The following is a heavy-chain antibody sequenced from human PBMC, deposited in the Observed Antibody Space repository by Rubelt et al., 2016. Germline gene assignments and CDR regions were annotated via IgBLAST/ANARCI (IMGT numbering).Heavy chain of an antibody. J-gene: IGHJ3*02. V-gene: IGHV3-53*01. CDR3: ARGGDYDGFDI. Sequence: EVQLVESGGGLIQPGGSLRLSCAASGFTVISNYMSWVRQAPGKGLEWVSVIYTAGSTFYADSVKGRFTISRDNSKNTLYLQMNSLRADDTAVYYCARGGDYDGFDIWGQGTMVTVSS. CDR1: GFTVISNY. CDR2: IYTAGST. D-gene: IGHD4-17*01.